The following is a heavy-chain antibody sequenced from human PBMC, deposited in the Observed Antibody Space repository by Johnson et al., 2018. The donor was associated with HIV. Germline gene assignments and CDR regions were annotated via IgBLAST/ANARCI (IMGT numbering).Heavy chain of an antibody. CDR1: GFTVSSNY. V-gene: IGHV3-53*01. J-gene: IGHJ3*02. CDR3: ARESSHAFDI. Sequence: MQLVESGGGLIQPGGSLRLSCAASGFTVSSNYMSWVRQAPGKGLEWVSVIYTGGTTYYADSVKGRFTISRDNYKNTRYLQMNSLRAEDTAVYYCARESSHAFDIWGQGTVITVSS. D-gene: IGHD2-15*01. CDR2: IYTGGTT.